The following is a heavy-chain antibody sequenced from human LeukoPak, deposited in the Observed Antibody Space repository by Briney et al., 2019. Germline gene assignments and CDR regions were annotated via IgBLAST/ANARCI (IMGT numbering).Heavy chain of an antibody. D-gene: IGHD6-6*01. Sequence: GGSLRLSCAASGFIFSDYAMHWVRQAPGKGLVWVSRIISDGSTTDYADSVKGRFTISRDNSKNTLYLQMNSLRAEDTAVYYCARDKEQLVANDAFDIWGQGTMVTVSS. CDR1: GFIFSDYA. V-gene: IGHV3-74*01. CDR2: IISDGSTT. J-gene: IGHJ3*02. CDR3: ARDKEQLVANDAFDI.